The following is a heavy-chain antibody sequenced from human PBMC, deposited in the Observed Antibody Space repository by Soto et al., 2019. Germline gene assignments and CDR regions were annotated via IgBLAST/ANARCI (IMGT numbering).Heavy chain of an antibody. Sequence: GGSLRLSCALSGFDSSYYWIQWFRQSPGKGLEWVSRIDPDGTTTNYADSVKGRFSVSRDNAKKTIYLQMNSLTADDTALYYCARGPRPSSAGTGAYWGQGTLVTVSS. D-gene: IGHD1-1*01. V-gene: IGHV3-74*01. CDR2: IDPDGTTT. CDR1: GFDSSYYW. CDR3: ARGPRPSSAGTGAY. J-gene: IGHJ1*01.